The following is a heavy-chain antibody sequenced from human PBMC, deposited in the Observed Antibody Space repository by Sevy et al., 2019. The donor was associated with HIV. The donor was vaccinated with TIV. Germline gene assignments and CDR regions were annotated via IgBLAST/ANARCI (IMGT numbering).Heavy chain of an antibody. CDR3: ARDGWPRNYYASSGYYDVMDY. CDR2: ISYDGSKK. Sequence: GGSLRLSCAASGFTFSSYAMHWVRQAPGKGLEWVAVISYDGSKKYYADSVKGRFTISRDNSKNTLYLQMNSLRAEDTAVYYCARDGWPRNYYASSGYYDVMDYWGQGTLVTVSS. V-gene: IGHV3-30-3*01. CDR1: GFTFSSYA. D-gene: IGHD3-22*01. J-gene: IGHJ4*02.